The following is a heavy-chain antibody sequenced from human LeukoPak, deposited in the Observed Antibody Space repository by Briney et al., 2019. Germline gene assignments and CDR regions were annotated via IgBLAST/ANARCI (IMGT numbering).Heavy chain of an antibody. CDR1: GFTFSSYA. J-gene: IGHJ4*02. Sequence: GGSLRLSCAASGFTFSSYAMHWVRQAPGKGLEWVAVISYDGSNKYYADSVKGRFTISRDNSKNTLYLQMNSLRAEDTAVYYCARDGGTLLGAPDYCGQGTLVTVSS. V-gene: IGHV3-30-3*01. CDR2: ISYDGSNK. D-gene: IGHD1-26*01. CDR3: ARDGGTLLGAPDY.